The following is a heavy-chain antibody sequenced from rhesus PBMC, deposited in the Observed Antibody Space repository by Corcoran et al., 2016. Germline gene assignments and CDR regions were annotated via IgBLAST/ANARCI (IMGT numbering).Heavy chain of an antibody. CDR2: NSGNSGST. CDR3: ARRGSSWSFDY. Sequence: QVQLQESGPGLVKPSETLSLTCAVSGGSISSSNWWCWIHQPPGKGLEWIVYNSGNSGSTYYNPSFKRRVTISTDTSKNQFSLKLSSVTAADTAVYYCARRGSSWSFDYWGQGVLVTVSS. D-gene: IGHD6-13*01. CDR1: GGSISSSNW. J-gene: IGHJ4*01. V-gene: IGHV4-65*01.